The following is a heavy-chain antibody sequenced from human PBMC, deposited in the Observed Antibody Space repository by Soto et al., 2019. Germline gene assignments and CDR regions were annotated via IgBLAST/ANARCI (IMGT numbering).Heavy chain of an antibody. D-gene: IGHD6-13*01. V-gene: IGHV5-51*01. CDR2: IYPGDSDT. CDR3: ARQYSSNYYYYGMDV. Sequence: GESLKISSKGSGYSFTNYWIGWVRQMHGKGLEWMGIIYPGDSDTRYSPSFQGQVTISADKSISTAYLQWSSLKASDTAMYYCARQYSSNYYYYGMDVWGQGTTVTVSS. J-gene: IGHJ6*02. CDR1: GYSFTNYW.